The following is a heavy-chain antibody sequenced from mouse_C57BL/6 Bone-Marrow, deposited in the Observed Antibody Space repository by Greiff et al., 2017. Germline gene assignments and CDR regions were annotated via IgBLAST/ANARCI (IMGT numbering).Heavy chain of an antibody. CDR3: AITTVVATRGDMDY. J-gene: IGHJ4*01. V-gene: IGHV14-3*01. CDR1: GFNIKNTY. CDR2: IDPANGNT. D-gene: IGHD1-1*01. Sequence: VQLQQSVAELVRPGASVKLSCTASGFNIKNTYMHWVKQRPEQGLEWIGRIDPANGNTKYAPKFQGKATITADTSSNTAYLQLSSLTSEDTSIYYGAITTVVATRGDMDYWGQGTSVTVSS.